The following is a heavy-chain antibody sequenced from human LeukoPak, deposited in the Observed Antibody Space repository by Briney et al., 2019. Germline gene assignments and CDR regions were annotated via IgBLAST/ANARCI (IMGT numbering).Heavy chain of an antibody. CDR2: ILDSGST. CDR1: GDSLRSYF. V-gene: IGHV4-59*01. CDR3: ARGERLGCDY. D-gene: IGHD1-26*01. Sequence: SEALSLTCTVSGDSLRSYFWTWIRQPPGKGLEWIGYILDSGSTNSNPSLKSRITLSVDTSKNQFSLKLSSVTAADTAVYYCARGERLGCDYWGQGILVTVSS. J-gene: IGHJ4*02.